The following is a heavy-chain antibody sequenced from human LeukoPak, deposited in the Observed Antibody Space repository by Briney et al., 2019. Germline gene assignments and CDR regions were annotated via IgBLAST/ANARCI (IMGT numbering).Heavy chain of an antibody. CDR1: GFNFRDHW. D-gene: IGHD6-19*01. CDR2: IKTDGSET. CDR3: VKNNGWFHLAQ. Sequence: GGSLRLSCAASGFNFRDHWMDWVRQAPGKGLEWVGHIKTDGSETYYLDSLRGRFSIPRDNTNNALYLQMNSLRVEDTAVYYCVKNNGWFHLAQWGQGTLVTVSS. V-gene: IGHV3-7*03. J-gene: IGHJ4*02.